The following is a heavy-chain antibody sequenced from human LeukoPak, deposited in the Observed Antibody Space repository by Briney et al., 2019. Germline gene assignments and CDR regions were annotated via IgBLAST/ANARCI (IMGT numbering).Heavy chain of an antibody. J-gene: IGHJ4*02. Sequence: ASVKVSCKGAGYSFTSYGISWVRQAPGQGLEWMGWVSAYNGNTNYAQKLQGRVTMTTDTSTSTAYMELRSLRSDDTAVYYCARSHGDYFDYWGQGTLVTVSS. D-gene: IGHD4-17*01. V-gene: IGHV1-18*01. CDR2: VSAYNGNT. CDR1: GYSFTSYG. CDR3: ARSHGDYFDY.